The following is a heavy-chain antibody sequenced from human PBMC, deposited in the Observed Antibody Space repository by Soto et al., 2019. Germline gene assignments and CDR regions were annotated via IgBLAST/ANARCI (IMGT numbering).Heavy chain of an antibody. CDR1: GGSFSGYY. V-gene: IGHV4-34*01. CDR3: ARDYYDSSGRPAIDY. D-gene: IGHD3-22*01. J-gene: IGHJ4*02. CDR2: INHSGST. Sequence: QVQLQQWGAGLLKPSETLSLTCAVYGGSFSGYYWSWIRQPPGKGLEWIGEINHSGSTNYNPSLKSRVPISVDTSKNQFSLKLSSVTAAGTAVYYCARDYYDSSGRPAIDYWGQGTLVTVSS.